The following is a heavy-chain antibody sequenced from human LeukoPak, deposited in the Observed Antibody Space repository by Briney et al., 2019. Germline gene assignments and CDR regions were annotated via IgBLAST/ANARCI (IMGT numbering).Heavy chain of an antibody. D-gene: IGHD2-2*03. CDR1: GGTFSSYA. CDR2: IIPIFGTA. CDR3: ASGYCSSTSCYLTFDY. Sequence: SVKVSCKASGGTFSSYAISWVRQAPGQGLEWMGGIIPIFGTANYAQKFQGRVTITTDESTSTAYMELSSLRSEDTAVYYCASGYCSSTSCYLTFDYWGQGTLVTVSS. J-gene: IGHJ4*02. V-gene: IGHV1-69*05.